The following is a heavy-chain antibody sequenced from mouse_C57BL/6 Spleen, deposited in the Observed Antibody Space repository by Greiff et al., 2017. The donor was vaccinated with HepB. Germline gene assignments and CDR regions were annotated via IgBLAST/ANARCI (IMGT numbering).Heavy chain of an antibody. CDR3: TRHGSSYEGYAMDY. CDR2: ISSGGDYI. V-gene: IGHV5-9-1*02. J-gene: IGHJ4*01. D-gene: IGHD1-1*01. CDR1: GFTFSSYA. Sequence: EVMLVESGEGLVKPGGSLKLSCAASGFTFSSYAMSWVRQTPEKRLEWVAYISSGGDYIYYADTVKGRFTISRDNARNTLYLQMSSLKSEDTAMYYCTRHGSSYEGYAMDYWGQGTSVTVSS.